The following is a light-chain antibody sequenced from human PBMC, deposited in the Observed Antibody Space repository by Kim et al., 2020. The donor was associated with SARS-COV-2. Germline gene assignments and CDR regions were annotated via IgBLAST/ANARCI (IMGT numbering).Light chain of an antibody. CDR2: YDT. J-gene: IGLJ2*01. CDR1: TIASNR. V-gene: IGLV3-21*04. Sequence: APGKPARITCGGNTIASNRVHWYQQKPRQAPVLVIYYDTDRPSGIPERFSGSNSGNTATLTISRVEAGDEADYYCQVWDSSSDPAVFGGGTQLTVL. CDR3: QVWDSSSDPAV.